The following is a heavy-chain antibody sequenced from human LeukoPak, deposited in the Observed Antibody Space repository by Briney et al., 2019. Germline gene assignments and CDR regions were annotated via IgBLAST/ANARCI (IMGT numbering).Heavy chain of an antibody. CDR1: GGSISSGDYY. Sequence: SETLSLTCTVSGGSISSGDYYWGWIRQPPGKGLEWIGYIYYSGNTYYNPSLRSRVTISVDTSKNQFSLELTSVTAADTAVYYCARTTYFCSSTICYPNWFDPWGQGSLVTVSS. J-gene: IGHJ5*02. CDR3: ARTTYFCSSTICYPNWFDP. D-gene: IGHD2-2*01. V-gene: IGHV4-30-4*01. CDR2: IYYSGNT.